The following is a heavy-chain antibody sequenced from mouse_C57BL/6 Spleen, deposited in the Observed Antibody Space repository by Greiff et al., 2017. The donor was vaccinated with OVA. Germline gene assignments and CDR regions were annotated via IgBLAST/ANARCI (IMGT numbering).Heavy chain of an antibody. V-gene: IGHV1-59*01. Sequence: QVQLQQPGAELVRPGTSVKLSCKASGYTFTSYWMHWVKQRPGQGLEWIGVIDPSDSYTNYNQKFKGKATLTVDTSSSTAYMQLSSLTSEDSAVYYCARGTTVVEKYYFDYWGQGTTLTVSS. CDR3: ARGTTVVEKYYFDY. CDR1: GYTFTSYW. CDR2: IDPSDSYT. J-gene: IGHJ2*01. D-gene: IGHD1-1*01.